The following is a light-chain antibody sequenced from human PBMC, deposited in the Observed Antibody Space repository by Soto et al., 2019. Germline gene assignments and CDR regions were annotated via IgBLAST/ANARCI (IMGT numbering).Light chain of an antibody. CDR3: HQYGSSPYT. CDR1: QSVSINY. J-gene: IGKJ2*01. V-gene: IGKV3-20*01. Sequence: EIVLTQSPGTLSLSPGERATLSCRASQSVSINYLAWYQQKPGQAPRVLIYGVSSRATGIPDRFSGSGSGTDFTLTIGRLEPEDFAVYYCHQYGSSPYTFGQGTKLEIK. CDR2: GVS.